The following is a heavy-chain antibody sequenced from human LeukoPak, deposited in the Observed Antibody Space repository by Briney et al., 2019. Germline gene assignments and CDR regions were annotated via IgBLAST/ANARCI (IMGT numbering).Heavy chain of an antibody. CDR3: ARDSPPGGYCSGGSCPEAFDI. J-gene: IGHJ3*02. CDR1: GFTFSSYA. D-gene: IGHD2-15*01. V-gene: IGHV3-7*03. Sequence: PGGSLRLSCAASGFTFSSYAMHWVRQAPGKGLEWVANIKQDGSEKYYVDSVKGRFTISRDNAKNSLYLQMNSLRAEDTAVYYCARDSPPGGYCSGGSCPEAFDIWGQGTMVTVSS. CDR2: IKQDGSEK.